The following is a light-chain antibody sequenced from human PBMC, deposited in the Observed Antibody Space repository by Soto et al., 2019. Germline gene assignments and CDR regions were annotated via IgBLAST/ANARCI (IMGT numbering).Light chain of an antibody. V-gene: IGKV1-5*01. CDR3: QQYNRYPYT. J-gene: IGKJ2*01. CDR1: QIISTW. Sequence: DIQMPQSPSTVSASVGDGVTITCRASQIISTWWAWYQQKPGKAPNLMIYDASTLESEGPSGCSGSGTGTQYTLTISSQQPDDSATDYCQQYNRYPYTFGQGTKLEIK. CDR2: DAS.